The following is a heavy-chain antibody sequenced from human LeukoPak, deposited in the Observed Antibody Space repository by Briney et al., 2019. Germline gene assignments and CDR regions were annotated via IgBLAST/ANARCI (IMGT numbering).Heavy chain of an antibody. V-gene: IGHV3-30*03. CDR3: APRIAVAGTSAFDI. CDR1: GFTFSSYG. CDR2: ISYDGSNK. D-gene: IGHD6-19*01. Sequence: GGSLRLSCAASGFTFSSYGMHWVRQAPGKGLEWVAVISYDGSNKYYADSVKGRFTISRDNAKNSLYLQMNSLRAEDTAVYYCAPRIAVAGTSAFDIWGQGTMVTVSS. J-gene: IGHJ3*02.